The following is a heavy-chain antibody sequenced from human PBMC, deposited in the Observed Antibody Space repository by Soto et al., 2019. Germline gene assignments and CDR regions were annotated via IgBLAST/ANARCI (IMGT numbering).Heavy chain of an antibody. D-gene: IGHD4-17*01. CDR1: GFTFSSYA. V-gene: IGHV3-23*01. CDR3: AKDNVGDYAH. J-gene: IGHJ4*02. CDR2: ISGSGGST. Sequence: EVQLLESGGGLVQPGGSLRVSCAASGFTFSSYAMSWVRQAQGKGLEWVSGISGSGGSTYYADSVKGRFTISRDNSKNTLYLQMKSLGAEDTAVYYCAKDNVGDYAHWGQGTLVIVSS.